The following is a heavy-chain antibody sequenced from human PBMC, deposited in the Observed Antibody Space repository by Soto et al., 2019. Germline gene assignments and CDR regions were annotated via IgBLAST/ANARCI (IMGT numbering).Heavy chain of an antibody. CDR2: INHSGST. D-gene: IGHD7-27*01. CDR1: GGSFSGYY. Sequence: SETLSLTCAVYGGSFSGYYWSWIRQPPGKGLEWIGEINHSGSTNYNPSLKSRVTISVDTSKNQFSLKLSSMTAADTAVYYCARGWGAFDIWGQGTMVTV. V-gene: IGHV4-34*01. CDR3: ARGWGAFDI. J-gene: IGHJ3*02.